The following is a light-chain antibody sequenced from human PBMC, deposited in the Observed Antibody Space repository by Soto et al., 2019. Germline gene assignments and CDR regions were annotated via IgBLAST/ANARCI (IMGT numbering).Light chain of an antibody. CDR1: SSDVGGYNY. J-gene: IGLJ2*01. CDR3: SSYTSSSTLG. Sequence: QSALTQPAYVSGSPGQSITISCTGTSSDVGGYNYVSWYQQHPGKAPKLMIYEVSNRPSGVSNRFSGSKSGNTASLTISGLQAEDEADYYCSSYTSSSTLGFGGGTKVTVL. V-gene: IGLV2-14*01. CDR2: EVS.